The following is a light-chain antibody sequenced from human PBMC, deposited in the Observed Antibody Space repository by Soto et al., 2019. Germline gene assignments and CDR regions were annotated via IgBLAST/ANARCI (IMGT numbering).Light chain of an antibody. CDR3: QSYDSSLGGARV. CDR2: GND. CDR1: RSNIGAGHD. J-gene: IGLJ2*01. Sequence: QSVLTQPPSVSGAPGQKVTISCAGSRSNIGAGHDVHWYQQLPGAAPKLLIYGNDNRPSGVPDRFSASRSGTSASLAVTGLQAEDDADYHCQSYDSSLGGARVFGGGTKVTVL. V-gene: IGLV1-40*01.